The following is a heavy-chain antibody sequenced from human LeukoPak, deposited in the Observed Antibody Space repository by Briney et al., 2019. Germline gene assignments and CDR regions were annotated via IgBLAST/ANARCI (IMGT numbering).Heavy chain of an antibody. V-gene: IGHV1-18*01. CDR1: GYTFTSYG. CDR3: ARDAAAA. Sequence: ASVKVSCKASGYTFTSYGISWVRQAPGQGLEWMGWISAYNGNTNYAQKFQGRVTITADKSTSTAYMELSSLRSEDTAVYYCARDAAAAWGQGTLVTVSS. J-gene: IGHJ4*02. CDR2: ISAYNGNT. D-gene: IGHD6-13*01.